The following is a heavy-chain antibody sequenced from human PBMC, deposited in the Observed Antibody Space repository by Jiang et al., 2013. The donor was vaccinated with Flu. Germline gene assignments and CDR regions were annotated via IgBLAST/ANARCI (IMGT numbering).Heavy chain of an antibody. V-gene: IGHV4-30-4*01. CDR2: IYYSGST. J-gene: IGHJ4*02. CDR1: GGSLGTAGYY. CDR3: ARELGGYCSGGNCYGWDS. D-gene: IGHD2-15*01. Sequence: GLVKPSQTLSLSCSVSGGSLGTAGYYWSWIRQPPGKGLEWIGYIYYSGSTHYNPSLKSRVTISLDTSKNHFSLNLSSVTASDTAVYFCARELGGYCSGGNCYGWDSWGQGTLVTVSS.